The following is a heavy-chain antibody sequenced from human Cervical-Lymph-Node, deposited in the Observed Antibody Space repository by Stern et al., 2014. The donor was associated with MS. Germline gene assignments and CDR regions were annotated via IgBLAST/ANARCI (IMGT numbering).Heavy chain of an antibody. J-gene: IGHJ4*02. CDR3: AREGEYCSGSRCYPFLDY. CDR2: IYHHGSV. V-gene: IGHV4-59*01. CDR1: GGSLRSYY. Sequence: QVQLQESGPGLVKPSETLSLTCTVSGGSLRSYYWNWIRQAPGKGLEWLWFIYHHGSVNYKPSLSSRVAMSVDTSKNQFSLTVSSVTAADTAVYYCAREGEYCSGSRCYPFLDYWGQGTLVTVSS. D-gene: IGHD2-15*01.